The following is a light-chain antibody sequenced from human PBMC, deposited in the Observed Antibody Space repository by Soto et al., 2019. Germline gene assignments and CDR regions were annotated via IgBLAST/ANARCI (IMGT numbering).Light chain of an antibody. Sequence: IQMTQSPSSLSASIGDRVTITCRSGQGISTWLAWYQQKPGKAPNLLIHDASSLQSGVPSRFSGSGSGTEFTLTSSSLQPDDFATYYCQQYYSYQAFGQGTKVDIK. V-gene: IGKV1-5*01. CDR2: DAS. CDR1: QGISTW. J-gene: IGKJ1*01. CDR3: QQYYSYQA.